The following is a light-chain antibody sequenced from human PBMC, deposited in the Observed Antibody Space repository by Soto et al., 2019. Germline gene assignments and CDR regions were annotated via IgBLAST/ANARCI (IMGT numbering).Light chain of an antibody. CDR3: QQYGSSP. CDR1: QPISEY. V-gene: IGKV1-39*01. CDR2: AAS. Sequence: DIQMTQSPSSLSASVGDRVTITCRTSQPISEYLNWYQQKPGKAPSLLIYAASSRATGIPDRFSGSGSGTDFTLTISRLEPEDFAVYYCQQYGSSPFGQGTRLEIK. J-gene: IGKJ5*01.